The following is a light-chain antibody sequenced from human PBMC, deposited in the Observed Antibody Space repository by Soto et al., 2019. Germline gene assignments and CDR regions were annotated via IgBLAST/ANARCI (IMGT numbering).Light chain of an antibody. Sequence: QPVLTQSSSASASLGSSVKLTCTLSSGHSSYIIAWHQQQPGKAPRYLMKLEGSGSYNKGSGAPDRFSGSSSGADRYLTISNLQFEDEANYYCETWDSHTRVFGGGTKLTVL. CDR1: SGHSSYI. CDR3: ETWDSHTRV. V-gene: IGLV4-60*02. CDR2: LEGSGSY. J-gene: IGLJ2*01.